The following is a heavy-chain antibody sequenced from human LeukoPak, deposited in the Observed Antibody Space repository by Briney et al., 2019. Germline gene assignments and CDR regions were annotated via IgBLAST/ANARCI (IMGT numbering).Heavy chain of an antibody. CDR2: IYPGDSDT. CDR3: ARQGSSLTGYWDPYYFDY. Sequence: GESLKISCKGSGYSFTSYWIGWVRQMPGKGLEWMGIIYPGDSDTRYSPSFQGQVTISADKSISTAYLQWSSLKASDTAMYYYARQGSSLTGYWDPYYFDYWGQGTLVTVSS. V-gene: IGHV5-51*01. J-gene: IGHJ4*02. D-gene: IGHD3-9*01. CDR1: GYSFTSYW.